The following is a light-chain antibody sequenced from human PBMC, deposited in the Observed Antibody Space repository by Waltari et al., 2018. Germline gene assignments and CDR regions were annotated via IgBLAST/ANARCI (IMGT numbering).Light chain of an antibody. Sequence: DIQMTQSPSSLSASVGDRVTITCRASQSISNYLNWYQQKPEKAPKLLIYAASSFQSGVPSRFSGSGSGTDFTLTISSLQPEDFATYYCQQSYSTPRLTFGGGTKVEIK. CDR3: QQSYSTPRLT. CDR2: AAS. CDR1: QSISNY. J-gene: IGKJ4*01. V-gene: IGKV1-39*01.